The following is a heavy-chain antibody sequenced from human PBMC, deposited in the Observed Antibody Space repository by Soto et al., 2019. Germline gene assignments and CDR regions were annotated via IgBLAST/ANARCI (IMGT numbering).Heavy chain of an antibody. CDR3: ARAWDY. CDR2: INTGNAYA. V-gene: IGHV1-3*04. CDR1: GYTFTRYA. J-gene: IGHJ4*02. Sequence: ASVKVSCKVSGYTFTRYAMHWVRQAPGQRPKWMGWINTGNAYAKYSEKFQGRLIITRDTSASTGYMELSSLKSEDTAVYYCARAWDYWGQGTQVTVSS.